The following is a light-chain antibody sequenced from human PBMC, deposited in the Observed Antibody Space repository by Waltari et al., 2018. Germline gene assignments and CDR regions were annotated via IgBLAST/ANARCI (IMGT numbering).Light chain of an antibody. J-gene: IGKJ1*01. CDR3: QQYGSSPRT. CDR1: QSVSSSY. V-gene: IGKV3-20*01. CDR2: GAS. Sequence: EIVLPQSPGTLSLSPGARATLSCRASQSVSSSYLAWYQQKPGQAPRLLIYGASSRATVIPDRFSGSGSGTDFTLTISRLEPEDFAVYYCQQYGSSPRTFGQGTKVEIK.